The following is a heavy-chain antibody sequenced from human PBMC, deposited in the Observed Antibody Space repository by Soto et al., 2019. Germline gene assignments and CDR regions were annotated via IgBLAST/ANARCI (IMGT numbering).Heavy chain of an antibody. V-gene: IGHV3-33*01. J-gene: IGHJ6*02. D-gene: IGHD6-6*01. CDR1: GFTFRQYG. CDR2: IFYDESKE. CDR3: ARDAAARDGRGGMDV. Sequence: GSLRLSCAASGFTFRQYGMHWVRQAPGKGLEWVAVIFYDESKEYYADSVRDRFTISRDNSNNMLYLQMNSLRGEDTALYYCARDAAARDGRGGMDVWGQGTTVTVS.